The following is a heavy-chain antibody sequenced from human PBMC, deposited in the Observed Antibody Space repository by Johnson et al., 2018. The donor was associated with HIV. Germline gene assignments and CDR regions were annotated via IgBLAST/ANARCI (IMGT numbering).Heavy chain of an antibody. CDR3: AKGFFELDDAFDI. CDR1: GFTFSSHG. D-gene: IGHD3/OR15-3a*01. CDR2: IWYAGSTN. Sequence: VQLVESGGGVVQPGRSLRLSCAASGFTFSSHGMHWVRQAPGKGLEWVAVIWYAGSTNYYSDSVKVRFTISRDNSKNTLYLQMNSLRAEDTAVYYCAKGFFELDDAFDIWGQGTMVTVSS. V-gene: IGHV3-33*06. J-gene: IGHJ3*02.